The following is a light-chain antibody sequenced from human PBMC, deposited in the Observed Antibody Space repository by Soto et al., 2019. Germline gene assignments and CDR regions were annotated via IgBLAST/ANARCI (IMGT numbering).Light chain of an antibody. CDR3: HQYNSWPRGT. CDR2: GVS. V-gene: IGKV3-20*01. CDR1: QSVSSSY. Sequence: EIVLTQSPGTLSLSPGERATLSCRASQSVSSSYLSWYQQKPGQTPRLLIYGVSRRATGIPDRFSGSGSGTDFTLTISRLEPEDFAVYYCHQYNSWPRGTFGPGTKVEIK. J-gene: IGKJ3*01.